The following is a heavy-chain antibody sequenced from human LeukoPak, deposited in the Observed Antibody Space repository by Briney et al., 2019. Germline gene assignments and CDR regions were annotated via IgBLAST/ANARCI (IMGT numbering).Heavy chain of an antibody. Sequence: GGSLTLSCIASGFTFDDHGMSWVRQAPGKGLEWFSNINWNGGSTGYVDSVKGRFTISRDNGKNSLYLQMNSLRVEDTAFYYCARDVSWGTSYFDYWGQGILVTVSS. CDR3: ARDVSWGTSYFDY. CDR1: GFTFDDHG. CDR2: INWNGGST. D-gene: IGHD1-1*01. J-gene: IGHJ4*02. V-gene: IGHV3-20*04.